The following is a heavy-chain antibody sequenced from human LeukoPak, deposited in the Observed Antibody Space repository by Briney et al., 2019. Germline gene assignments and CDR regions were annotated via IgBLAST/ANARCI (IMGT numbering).Heavy chain of an antibody. CDR2: IYSGGGT. Sequence: TGGSLRHSCAASGFTVSSKYMSWVRQAPGKGLEWVPVIYSGGGTYYAGSVKGRFTISRDNSKNTVYLQMNSLRAEDTAVYYCAGTASNPPHFDYWGQGTLVTVSS. D-gene: IGHD4-11*01. CDR3: AGTASNPPHFDY. CDR1: GFTVSSKY. J-gene: IGHJ4*02. V-gene: IGHV3-53*01.